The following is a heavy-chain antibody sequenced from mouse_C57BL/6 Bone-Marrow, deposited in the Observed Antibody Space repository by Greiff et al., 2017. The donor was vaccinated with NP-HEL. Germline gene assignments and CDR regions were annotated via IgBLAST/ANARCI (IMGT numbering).Heavy chain of an antibody. D-gene: IGHD2-4*01. CDR1: GFTFSSYA. J-gene: IGHJ4*01. CDR2: ISSCGDYT. Sequence: EVQLEESGEGLVKPGGSLKLSCAASGFTFSSYAMSWVRQTPEQRLEWVAFISSCGDYTYYADTVKGRFTFSRDNARNTLYLQMSGLKSEDTAMYYGSRSMITSNCYAMGYWGQGTSVTVSS. V-gene: IGHV5-9-1*02. CDR3: SRSMITSNCYAMGY.